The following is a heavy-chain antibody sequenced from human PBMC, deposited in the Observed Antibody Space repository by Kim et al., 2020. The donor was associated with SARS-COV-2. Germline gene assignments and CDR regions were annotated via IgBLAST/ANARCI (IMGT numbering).Heavy chain of an antibody. J-gene: IGHJ4*02. D-gene: IGHD4-17*01. CDR2: T. CDR3: ARGAYGDVSFDY. Sequence: TNYGQHVQGRVIITTDTSTNTSYMELWSLRSDDTAMYYCARGAYGDVSFDYWGQGTLVTVSS. V-gene: IGHV1-18*01.